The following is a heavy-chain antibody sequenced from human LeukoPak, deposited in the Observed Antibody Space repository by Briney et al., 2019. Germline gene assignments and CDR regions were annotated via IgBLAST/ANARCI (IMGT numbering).Heavy chain of an antibody. V-gene: IGHV4-39*01. Sequence: SETLSLTCTVSGGSISSNNYYWGWIRQPPGKGLEWIESIYYSGSTYYNPSLKSRVTISVDTSKNQFSLKLSSVTAADTAVYYCGRSGRYRPSDLWGQGTLVTVSS. J-gene: IGHJ5*02. D-gene: IGHD1-26*01. CDR3: GRSGRYRPSDL. CDR1: GGSISSNNYY. CDR2: IYYSGST.